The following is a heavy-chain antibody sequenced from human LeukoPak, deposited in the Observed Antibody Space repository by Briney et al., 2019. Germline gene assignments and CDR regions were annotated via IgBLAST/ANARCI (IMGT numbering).Heavy chain of an antibody. CDR1: ALTVSGNS. CDR3: ARIAKDCGGDCFADY. D-gene: IGHD2-21*01. Sequence: GGSLRLSCAPSALTVSGNSVTWIRQIPGEGLEWVPAIYYGGSTFYADSVKGRFIISRDTSKNTWTLQMNSLRVEDTAVYYCARIAKDCGGDCFADYWGQGTLVTVSS. V-gene: IGHV3-66*01. CDR2: IYYGGST. J-gene: IGHJ4*02.